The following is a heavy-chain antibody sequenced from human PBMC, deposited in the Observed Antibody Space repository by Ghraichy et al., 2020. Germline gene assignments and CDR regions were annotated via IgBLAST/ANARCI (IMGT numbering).Heavy chain of an antibody. CDR3: AHSRLPVNLYFDS. CDR2: LYGDEDQ. V-gene: IGHV2-5*02. J-gene: IGHJ4*02. CDR1: GFSLSTSAVG. Sequence: SGPTLVKPTQTLTLTCTFSGFSLSTSAVGVGWIRQPPGKALEWLALLYGDEDQRYSPSLRRRLTITKDTSRNQVVLTMTNMGLLDTATYYCAHSRLPVNLYFDSWGQGIPVAVSS. D-gene: IGHD2-2*01.